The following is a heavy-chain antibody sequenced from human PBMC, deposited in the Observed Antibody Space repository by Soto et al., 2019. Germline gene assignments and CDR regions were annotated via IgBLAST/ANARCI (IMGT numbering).Heavy chain of an antibody. Sequence: GASVKVSCKASGYAFTSYGISWLLQAPGQGLEWMGWISAYNGNTNYAQKLQGRVTMTTDTSTSTAYMELRSLRSDDTAVYYCARVNISRRKGYCSRTSCYFYYMDVWGKGTTVTVSS. CDR3: ARVNISRRKGYCSRTSCYFYYMDV. CDR1: GYAFTSYG. J-gene: IGHJ6*03. CDR2: ISAYNGNT. V-gene: IGHV1-18*01. D-gene: IGHD2-2*01.